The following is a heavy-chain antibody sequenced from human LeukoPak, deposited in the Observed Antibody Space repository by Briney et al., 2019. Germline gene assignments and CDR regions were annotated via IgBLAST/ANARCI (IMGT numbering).Heavy chain of an antibody. CDR2: IYHSGST. V-gene: IGHV4-30-2*01. J-gene: IGHJ4*02. Sequence: PSETLSLTCAVSGGSISSGGYSWSWSRQPPGKGLEWIGYIYHSGSTYYNPSLKSRVTISVDRSKNQFSLKLSSVTAADTAVYYCARSLGSDFDYWGQGTLVTVSS. CDR1: GGSISSGGYS. CDR3: ARSLGSDFDY. D-gene: IGHD6-6*01.